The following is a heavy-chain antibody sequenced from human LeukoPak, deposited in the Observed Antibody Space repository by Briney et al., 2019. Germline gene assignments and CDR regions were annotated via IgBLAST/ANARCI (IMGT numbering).Heavy chain of an antibody. Sequence: GGSLRLSCAASGFTFSSYGMTWVRQAPGKGLEWVSVISGSGGSTNYADSVKGRFTISRDNAKNSLYLQMNSLRAEDTAVYYCAELGITMIGGVWGKGTTVTISS. CDR2: ISGSGGST. D-gene: IGHD3-10*02. CDR1: GFTFSSYG. J-gene: IGHJ6*04. V-gene: IGHV3-23*01. CDR3: AELGITMIGGV.